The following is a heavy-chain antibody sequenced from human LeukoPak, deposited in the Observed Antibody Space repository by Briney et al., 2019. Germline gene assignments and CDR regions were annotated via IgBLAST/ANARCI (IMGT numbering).Heavy chain of an antibody. J-gene: IGHJ3*02. V-gene: IGHV4-59*01. D-gene: IGHD2-15*01. CDR2: IYYSGST. CDR1: GGSISSYY. CDR3: ARDFKLGYCSGGSCYGAFDI. Sequence: SETLSLTCAVSGGSISSYYWSWIRQPPGKGLEWIRYIYYSGSTNYNPSLKSRVTISVETSKNQFSLKLSSVTAADTAVYYCARDFKLGYCSGGSCYGAFDIWGQGTMVTVSS.